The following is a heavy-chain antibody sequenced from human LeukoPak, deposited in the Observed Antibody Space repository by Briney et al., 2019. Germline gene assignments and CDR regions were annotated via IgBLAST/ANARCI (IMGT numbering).Heavy chain of an antibody. CDR3: AKFPHPRITIFLGNY. CDR2: ISGSGGST. Sequence: PGGSLRLSCAASGFTFSSCAMSWVRQAPGKGLEWVSAISGSGGSTYYADSVKGRFTISRDNSKNTLYLQMNSLRAEDTAVYYCAKFPHPRITIFLGNYWGQGTLVTVSS. J-gene: IGHJ4*02. V-gene: IGHV3-23*01. D-gene: IGHD3-9*01. CDR1: GFTFSSCA.